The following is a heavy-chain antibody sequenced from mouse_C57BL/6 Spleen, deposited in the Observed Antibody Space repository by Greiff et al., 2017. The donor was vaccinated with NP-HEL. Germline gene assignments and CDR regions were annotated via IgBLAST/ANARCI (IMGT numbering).Heavy chain of an antibody. J-gene: IGHJ2*01. D-gene: IGHD3-3*01. Sequence: EVQLVESGGGLVKPGGSLKLSCAASGFTFSSYAMSWVRQTPEKRLEWVATISDGGSYTYYPDNVKGRFTISRDNAKNNLYLQMSQLKSEDTAMYYCARDRRDSFFDYWGQGTTLTVSS. CDR2: ISDGGSYT. CDR1: GFTFSSYA. V-gene: IGHV5-4*01. CDR3: ARDRRDSFFDY.